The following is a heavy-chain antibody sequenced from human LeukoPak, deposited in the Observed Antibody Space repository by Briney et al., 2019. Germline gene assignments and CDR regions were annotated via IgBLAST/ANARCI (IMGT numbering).Heavy chain of an antibody. Sequence: PSETLSLTCTVSGGSISSSSYYWGWIRQPPGKGLEWIGSIYYSGSTYYNPSLKSRVTISVDTSKNQFSLKLSSVTAADTAVYYCARGINDFWSGYYYYYYMDVWDKGTTVTVSS. CDR3: ARGINDFWSGYYYYYYMDV. J-gene: IGHJ6*03. CDR2: IYYSGST. D-gene: IGHD3-3*01. CDR1: GGSISSSSYY. V-gene: IGHV4-39*01.